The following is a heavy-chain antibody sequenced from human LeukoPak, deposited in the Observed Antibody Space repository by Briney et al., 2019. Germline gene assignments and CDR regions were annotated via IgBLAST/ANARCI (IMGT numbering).Heavy chain of an antibody. D-gene: IGHD2-15*01. CDR1: NGSISNYY. J-gene: IGHJ4*02. Sequence: SETLSLTCTLSNGSISNYYWSWIRQPPGEGLESIGYIYYSGGTNYNPSFKSRVTISIDTSRNQFSLSLNSVTAADTAVYYCARGRFELPFWGQGTLVTVSS. CDR2: IYYSGGT. CDR3: ARGRFELPF. V-gene: IGHV4-59*01.